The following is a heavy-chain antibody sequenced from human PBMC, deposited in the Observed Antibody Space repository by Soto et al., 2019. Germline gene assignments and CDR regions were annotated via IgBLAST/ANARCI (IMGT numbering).Heavy chain of an antibody. V-gene: IGHV4-30-4*08. D-gene: IGHD3-22*01. CDR1: GGSISSGGYY. J-gene: IGHJ5*02. CDR3: ARVGPWVPYYYDSSPYTFENWFDP. Sequence: SETLSLTCTVSGGSISSGGYYWSWIRQHPGKGLEWIGYIYHGGSTYYNPSLNSRVTLSIDMTNNHVSLILNSVTAADTAVYYCARVGPWVPYYYDSSPYTFENWFDPWGQGTLVTVSS. CDR2: IYHGGST.